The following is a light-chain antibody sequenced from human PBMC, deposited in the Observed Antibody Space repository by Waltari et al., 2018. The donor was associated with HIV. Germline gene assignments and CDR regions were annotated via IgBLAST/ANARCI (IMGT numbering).Light chain of an antibody. CDR1: QSVSSY. CDR3: QQRSNWPLT. V-gene: IGKV3-11*01. J-gene: IGKJ4*01. CDR2: DAW. Sequence: EIALTQSPDTLSLSPGERATLSCRASQSVSSYLAWYQQKLGQAPRLLIYDAWKRATGIPARFSGNGSGTDFTLTISSLEPEDFAVYYCQQRSNWPLTFGGGTKVEIK.